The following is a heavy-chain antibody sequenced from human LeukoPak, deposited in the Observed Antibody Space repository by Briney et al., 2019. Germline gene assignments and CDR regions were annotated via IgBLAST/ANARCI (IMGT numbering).Heavy chain of an antibody. D-gene: IGHD2-2*01. CDR3: ARADIVVEERWYYYMDV. J-gene: IGHJ6*03. V-gene: IGHV4-39*07. CDR1: GGSISSSSYH. Sequence: KASETLSLTCTVSGGSISSSSYHWGWIRQPPGKGLEWIGSIYYSGNTYYNPSLKSRVTISVDTSKNQFSLKLSSVTAADTAVYYCARADIVVEERWYYYMDVWGKGTTVTISS. CDR2: IYYSGNT.